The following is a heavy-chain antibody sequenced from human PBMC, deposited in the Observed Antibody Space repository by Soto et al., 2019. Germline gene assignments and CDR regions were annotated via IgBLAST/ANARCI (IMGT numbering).Heavy chain of an antibody. D-gene: IGHD5-12*01. Sequence: PGGSLRLSCAASGFTFGSYGMHWVRQAPGKGLEWEAMISYDGRHQYYADSVKGRFTISRDNFKDTLYLQMNGLTPEDTAIYFWARELDIPPDYDFDYWGQGNMGTGS. J-gene: IGHJ4*02. CDR3: ARELDIPPDYDFDY. CDR2: ISYDGRHQ. V-gene: IGHV3-30*03. CDR1: GFTFGSYG.